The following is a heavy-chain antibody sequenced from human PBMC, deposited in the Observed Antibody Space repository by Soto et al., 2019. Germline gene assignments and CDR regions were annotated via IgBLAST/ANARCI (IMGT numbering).Heavy chain of an antibody. Sequence: QVQLVESGGGVVQPGRSLRLSCAASGFTFSSYGMHWVRQAPGKGLEWVAVISYDGSNKYYADSVKGRFTISRDNSKNTLYLQMSSLRAEDTAVYYCAKVAYDFWSGPDVWGQGTTVTVSS. CDR2: ISYDGSNK. CDR1: GFTFSSYG. J-gene: IGHJ6*02. D-gene: IGHD3-3*01. CDR3: AKVAYDFWSGPDV. V-gene: IGHV3-30*18.